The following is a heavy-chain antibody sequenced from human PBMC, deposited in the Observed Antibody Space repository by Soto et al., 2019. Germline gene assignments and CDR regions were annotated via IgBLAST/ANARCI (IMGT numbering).Heavy chain of an antibody. J-gene: IGHJ6*02. CDR3: SSGQYSTSYYHYYYGMDV. Sequence: QVQLVQSGAEVKKPGSSVKVSCKASGGIFTSYAFSWVRQAPGQGLEWMGGIIPIFGTARYAQKFQGRVTITADESTSTASMELSSLRSDDTAVYYCSSGQYSTSYYHYYYGMDVWGQGTTVTVSS. CDR2: IIPIFGTA. V-gene: IGHV1-69*01. CDR1: GGIFTSYA. D-gene: IGHD2-21*01.